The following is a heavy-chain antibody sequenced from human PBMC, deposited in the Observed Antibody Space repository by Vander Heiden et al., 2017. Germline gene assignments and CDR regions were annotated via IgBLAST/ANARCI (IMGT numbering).Heavy chain of an antibody. V-gene: IGHV4-30-4*01. Sequence: QVQLQESGPGLVKPSQTLSLTCTVSGGSISSGDYYWSWIRQPPGKGLEWIGYIYYSGSTYYNPSLKRRGTISVDTSKNQFSLKLSSVTAADTAVYYCARDQGCRGGSCYQGNDPWGQGTLVTVSS. CDR2: IYYSGST. D-gene: IGHD2-15*01. CDR1: GGSISSGDYY. J-gene: IGHJ5*02. CDR3: ARDQGCRGGSCYQGNDP.